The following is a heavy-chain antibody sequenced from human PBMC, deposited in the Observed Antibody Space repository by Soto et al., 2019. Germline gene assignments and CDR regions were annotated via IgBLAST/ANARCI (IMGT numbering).Heavy chain of an antibody. V-gene: IGHV4-39*01. D-gene: IGHD2-15*01. CDR1: GGSISSSSYY. Sequence: SETLSLTCAVSGGSISSSSYYWWWIRHPPGKGLEWIGSIYYSGSTYYNPSLKSRVTISVDTSKNQFSLKLSSVTAADTAVYYCARQGPSIVVVVAAIGWFDPWGQGTLVTVSS. CDR2: IYYSGST. J-gene: IGHJ5*02. CDR3: ARQGPSIVVVVAAIGWFDP.